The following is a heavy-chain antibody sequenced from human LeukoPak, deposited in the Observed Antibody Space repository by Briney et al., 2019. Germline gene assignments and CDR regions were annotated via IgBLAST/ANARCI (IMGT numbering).Heavy chain of an antibody. D-gene: IGHD3-10*01. Sequence: GGSLRLSCAASGLTFSSYSMNWVRQAPGKGLEWVSSISSSSSYIYYADSVKGRFTISRDNAKNSLYLQMNSLRAEDTAVYYCARDMVRGVIASMDVWGKGTTVTVSS. V-gene: IGHV3-21*01. CDR3: ARDMVRGVIASMDV. CDR1: GLTFSSYS. CDR2: ISSSSSYI. J-gene: IGHJ6*04.